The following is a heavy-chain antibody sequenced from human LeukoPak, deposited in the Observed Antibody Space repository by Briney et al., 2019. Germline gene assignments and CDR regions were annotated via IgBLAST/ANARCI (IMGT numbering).Heavy chain of an antibody. Sequence: NPSETLSLTCTVSGGSISSDYWSWIRQPPGKGLEWIGYIYYSGSTNYNPSLKSRVTISVDTSKNQFSLKLSSVTAADTAVYYCARGVDTAVTWGQGTLVTVSS. CDR1: GGSISSDY. V-gene: IGHV4-59*01. CDR2: IYYSGST. J-gene: IGHJ5*02. CDR3: ARGVDTAVT. D-gene: IGHD5-18*01.